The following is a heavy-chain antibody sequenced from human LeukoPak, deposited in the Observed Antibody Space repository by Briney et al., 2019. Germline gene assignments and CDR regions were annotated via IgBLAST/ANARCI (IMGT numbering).Heavy chain of an antibody. Sequence: SETLSLTCTVSGGSISSGDYYWSWIRQPPGKGLEWIGYIYYSGSTYYNPSLKSRVTISVDTSKNQFSLKLSSVTAADTAVYYCARLIYYDKSAYYMDVWGKGTTVTVSS. CDR2: IYYSGST. CDR3: ARLIYYDKSAYYMDV. J-gene: IGHJ6*03. CDR1: GGSISSGDYY. D-gene: IGHD3-22*01. V-gene: IGHV4-30-4*08.